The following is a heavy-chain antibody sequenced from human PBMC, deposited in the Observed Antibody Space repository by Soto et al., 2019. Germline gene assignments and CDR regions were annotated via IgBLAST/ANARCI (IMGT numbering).Heavy chain of an antibody. Sequence: ASVKVSCKASGYTFPSYGISWVRQAPGQGLEWMGWISAYNGNTNYAQKLQGRVTMTRDTSTSTAYMEVRSLRSDDTAVYYCARDDIATRPQYYYGMDVWGQGTTVTVS. V-gene: IGHV1-18*01. J-gene: IGHJ6*02. CDR2: ISAYNGNT. CDR1: GYTFPSYG. CDR3: ARDDIATRPQYYYGMDV. D-gene: IGHD6-6*01.